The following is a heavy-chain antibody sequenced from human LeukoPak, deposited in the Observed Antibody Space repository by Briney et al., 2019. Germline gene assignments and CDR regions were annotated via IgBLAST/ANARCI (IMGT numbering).Heavy chain of an antibody. CDR1: GYTFTSYG. CDR2: ISAYNGNT. CDR3: AREALQGVIVHFDY. D-gene: IGHD3-16*02. V-gene: IGHV1-18*01. J-gene: IGHJ4*02. Sequence: ASVKASCKASGYTFTSYGISWVRQAPGQGLEWMGWISAYNGNTNYAQKLQGRVTMTTDTSTSTAYMELRSLRSDDTAVYYCAREALQGVIVHFDYWGQGTLVTVSS.